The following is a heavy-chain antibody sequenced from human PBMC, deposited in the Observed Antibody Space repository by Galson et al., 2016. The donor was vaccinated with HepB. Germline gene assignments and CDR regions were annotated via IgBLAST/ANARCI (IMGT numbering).Heavy chain of an antibody. D-gene: IGHD3-3*01. V-gene: IGHV1-2*04. CDR2: INPNSGDT. Sequence: SVKVSCKASGYTFTGYYIHWVRQAPGQGLEWMGWINPNSGDTHYAQKFQGWVTMTRDTSITTAYMELGRLRSDGTAVYYCARKSHYYGYYPDFDYWGQGTRVTVSS. CDR1: GYTFTGYY. CDR3: ARKSHYYGYYPDFDY. J-gene: IGHJ4*02.